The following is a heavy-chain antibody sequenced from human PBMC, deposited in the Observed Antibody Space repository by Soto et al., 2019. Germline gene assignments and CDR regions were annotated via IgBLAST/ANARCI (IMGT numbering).Heavy chain of an antibody. D-gene: IGHD3-10*01. CDR1: AGTPQPYY. CDR3: AKGTQPGYYDSGSLYSCVP. J-gene: IGHJ5*02. CDR2: INHSGSA. Sequence: PPETLRATSAVYAGTPQPYYWLCSRQLPGKRQEWIGEINHSGSANYNPTFKSRVSISVDTSKNQMSLQLTSVSAAHRDVYYCAKGTQPGYYDSGSLYSCVPWGQGTLVTGS. V-gene: IGHV4-34*01.